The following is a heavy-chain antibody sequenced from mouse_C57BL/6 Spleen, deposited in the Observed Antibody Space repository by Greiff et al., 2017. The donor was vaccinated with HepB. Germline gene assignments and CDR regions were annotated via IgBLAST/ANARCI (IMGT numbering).Heavy chain of an antibody. D-gene: IGHD1-1*01. V-gene: IGHV1-15*01. CDR3: TSRNYYGTDWYFDV. CDR2: IDPETGGT. Sequence: VQLQQSGAELVRPGASVTLSCKASGYTFTDYEMHWVKQTPVHGLEWIGAIDPETGGTAYNQKFKGKAILTADKSSSTAYMELRSLTSEDSAVYYCTSRNYYGTDWYFDVWGTGTTVTVSS. CDR1: GYTFTDYE. J-gene: IGHJ1*03.